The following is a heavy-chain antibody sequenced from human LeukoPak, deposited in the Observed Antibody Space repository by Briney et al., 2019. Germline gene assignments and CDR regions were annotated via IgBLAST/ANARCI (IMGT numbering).Heavy chain of an antibody. CDR3: ARVGYSYGTYYFDY. V-gene: IGHV3-7*01. Sequence: PGGSLRLSCAASGFTFSSSWMNWVSQAPGKGLEWVANIKQDGSEKYFVDSVKGRFTISRDNAKNSLYLQMNSLRAEDTAVYYCARVGYSYGTYYFDYWGQRTLVTVSS. D-gene: IGHD5-18*01. CDR1: GFTFSSSW. CDR2: IKQDGSEK. J-gene: IGHJ4*02.